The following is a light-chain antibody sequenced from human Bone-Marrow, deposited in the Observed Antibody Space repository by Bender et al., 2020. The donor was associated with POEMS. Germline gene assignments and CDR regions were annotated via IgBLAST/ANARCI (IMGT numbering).Light chain of an antibody. CDR1: SSDIDSYNY. Sequence: QSTLTQPASVSGSPGQSVTIPCTTSSSDIDSYNYVSWYQQLPGNAPKLVIYDVSNRPSGVSDRFSGSKSGTSASLAITGLQAEDEGDYYCAAWDDSLSVVFGGGTKLTVL. J-gene: IGLJ2*01. CDR2: DVS. V-gene: IGLV2-14*03. CDR3: AAWDDSLSVV.